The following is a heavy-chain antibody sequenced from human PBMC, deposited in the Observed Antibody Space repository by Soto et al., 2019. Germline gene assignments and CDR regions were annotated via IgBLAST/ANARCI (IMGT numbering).Heavy chain of an antibody. Sequence: SQTLSLTCSVSGDSVSSNNIAWNWLRQSPWRGLEWLGRTYYRSKWYNEYAVSVRSRITINLDTSKNQFYLQLNSVTPEDTAVYYCARGRWSTFDHWGQGAQVTVSS. CDR3: ARGRWSTFDH. CDR1: GDSVSSNNIA. CDR2: TYYRSKWYN. D-gene: IGHD2-15*01. V-gene: IGHV6-1*01. J-gene: IGHJ4*02.